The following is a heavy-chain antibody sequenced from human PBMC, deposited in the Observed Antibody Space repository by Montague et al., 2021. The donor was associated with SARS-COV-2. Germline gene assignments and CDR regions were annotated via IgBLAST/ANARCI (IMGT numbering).Heavy chain of an antibody. CDR1: GGSFNTEHCNCDF. D-gene: IGHD3-3*01. CDR2: IHNNDYX. Sequence: SETLSLTCTVSGGSFNTEHCNCDFRRWLRQTPGKELEYTCRIHNNDYXXXNPSLMCIVTISRDTSQSYFSMRLNFLTATDTAVHYCARGHIFGTGGWGFEHWGQGTLVTVAS. CDR3: ARGHIFGTGGWGFEH. J-gene: IGHJ4*02. V-gene: IGHV4-39*07.